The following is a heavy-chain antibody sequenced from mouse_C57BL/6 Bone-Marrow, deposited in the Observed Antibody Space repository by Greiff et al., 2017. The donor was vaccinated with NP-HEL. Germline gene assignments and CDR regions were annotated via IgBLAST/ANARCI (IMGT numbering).Heavy chain of an antibody. CDR3: ARAISYCGSIYFDY. D-gene: IGHD1-1*01. V-gene: IGHV1-69*01. CDR1: GYTFTSYW. Sequence: QVQLQQPGAELVMPGASVKLSCKASGYTFTSYWMHWVKQRPGQGLEWIGEIDPSDSYTNYNQKFKGKSTMTVDKSSSTAYMQLSSLTSEDSAVYYCARAISYCGSIYFDYWGQGTTLTVSS. CDR2: IDPSDSYT. J-gene: IGHJ2*01.